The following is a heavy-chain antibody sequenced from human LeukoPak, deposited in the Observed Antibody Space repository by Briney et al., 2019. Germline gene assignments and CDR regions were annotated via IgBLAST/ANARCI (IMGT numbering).Heavy chain of an antibody. CDR1: EFTFSNYG. CDR3: AKEYSSGWSYWYFDL. CDR2: ISKDGSTK. J-gene: IGHJ2*01. Sequence: PGRSLRLSCEASEFTFSNYGMHWVRQAPGKGLEWVAVISKDGSTKIYSAAVKGRFTISRDNSRNTMYLQMNSLRPEDTAVYFCAKEYSSGWSYWYFDLWGRGTLVTVSS. D-gene: IGHD6-19*01. V-gene: IGHV3-30*18.